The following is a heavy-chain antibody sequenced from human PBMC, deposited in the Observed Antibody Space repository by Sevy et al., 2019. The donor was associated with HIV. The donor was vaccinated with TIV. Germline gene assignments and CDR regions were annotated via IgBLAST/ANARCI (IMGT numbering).Heavy chain of an antibody. CDR2: ISCSSSTI. J-gene: IGHJ4*02. Sequence: GGSLRLSCAASGFTFSSYTMNWVRQAPGKGLEWVSYISCSSSTIYYADSVKGRFTISRDNAKNSLYLQMNSLRDEDTAIYYCARDIQKWLGPGGDPVWGQGTLVTVSS. D-gene: IGHD6-19*01. CDR1: GFTFSSYT. V-gene: IGHV3-48*02. CDR3: ARDIQKWLGPGGDPV.